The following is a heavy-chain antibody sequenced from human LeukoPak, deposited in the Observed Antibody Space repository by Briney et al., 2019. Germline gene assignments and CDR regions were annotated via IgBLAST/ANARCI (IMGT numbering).Heavy chain of an antibody. V-gene: IGHV3-23*01. Sequence: PGGSLRLSCAASGFTFSSYAMSWVRQAPGKGLEWVSAISLSGGSTYYAGSVTGRFTISRDNSKNTLFLQMNSLRAEDTALYYCARDTRGESDYWGHGTLVTVSS. J-gene: IGHJ4*01. CDR2: ISLSGGST. CDR3: ARDTRGESDY. CDR1: GFTFSSYA. D-gene: IGHD2-2*01.